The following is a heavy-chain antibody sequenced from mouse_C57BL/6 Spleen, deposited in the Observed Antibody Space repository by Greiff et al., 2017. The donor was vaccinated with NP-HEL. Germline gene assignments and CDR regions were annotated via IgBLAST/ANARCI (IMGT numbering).Heavy chain of an antibody. V-gene: IGHV1-52*01. CDR2: IDPSDSET. D-gene: IGHD2-5*01. J-gene: IGHJ4*01. CDR1: GYTFTSYW. Sequence: QVQLQQPGAELVRPGSSVKLSCKASGYTFTSYWMHWVKQRPIQGLEWIGNIDPSDSETHYNQKFKDKATLTVDKSSSKAYMQLSSLTSEDSAVYYCARDYYSNYDYAMDYWGQGTSVTVSS. CDR3: ARDYYSNYDYAMDY.